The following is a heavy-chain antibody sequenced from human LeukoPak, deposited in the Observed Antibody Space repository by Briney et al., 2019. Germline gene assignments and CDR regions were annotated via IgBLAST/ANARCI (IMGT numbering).Heavy chain of an antibody. CDR3: ARLVVVADATRTDNWFDP. Sequence: GRSLRLSCAASGFTFSTYRMSWVRQTPGKGLEWVANIKQDGSEKYYVDSVKGRFTISRDNSKNSLYLQMNSLRAEDTAVYYCARLVVVADATRTDNWFDPWGQGTLVTVSS. V-gene: IGHV3-7*01. D-gene: IGHD2-15*01. J-gene: IGHJ5*02. CDR1: GFTFSTYR. CDR2: IKQDGSEK.